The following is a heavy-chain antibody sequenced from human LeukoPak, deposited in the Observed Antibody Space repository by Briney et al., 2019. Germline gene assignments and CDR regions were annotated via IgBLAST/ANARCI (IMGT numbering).Heavy chain of an antibody. J-gene: IGHJ4*02. V-gene: IGHV3-23*01. CDR1: GFTFSSYA. Sequence: GGSLRLACSASGFTFSSYAMSWVRQAPGKGLEWVSHISSSGGSTYYADSVKGRFTISRDNSKNTLYLQMNSLRAEYTAVYYCARVRGSSWYLDYWGQGTLVTVSS. D-gene: IGHD6-13*01. CDR3: ARVRGSSWYLDY. CDR2: ISSSGGST.